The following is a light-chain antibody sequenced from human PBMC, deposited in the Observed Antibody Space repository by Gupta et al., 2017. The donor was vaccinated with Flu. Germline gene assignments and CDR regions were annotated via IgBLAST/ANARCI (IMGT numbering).Light chain of an antibody. V-gene: IGKV3-11*01. Sequence: ATLSVSPGESATLSCTARQSGRTFLAWYKQRPREAPSLLIYDASKRDPGISARFSGSGCGKDFTLTISSQAPEDFAVYYCQQHTHWPRYTFGQGTXLEI. J-gene: IGKJ2*01. CDR2: DAS. CDR3: QQHTHWPRYT. CDR1: QSGRTF.